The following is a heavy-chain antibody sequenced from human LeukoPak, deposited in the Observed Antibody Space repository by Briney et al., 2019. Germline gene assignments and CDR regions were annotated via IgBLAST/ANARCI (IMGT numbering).Heavy chain of an antibody. Sequence: PGGSLRLSCAASGFTFSSYWMHWVRQAPGKGLVWVSRINSDGSSTSYADSVKGRFTISRDNAKNTLYLQMNRLRAEDTAVYYCARSYSSSWDYYYGMDVWGQGTTVTVSS. V-gene: IGHV3-74*01. CDR3: ARSYSSSWDYYYGMDV. CDR1: GFTFSSYW. J-gene: IGHJ6*02. D-gene: IGHD6-13*01. CDR2: INSDGSST.